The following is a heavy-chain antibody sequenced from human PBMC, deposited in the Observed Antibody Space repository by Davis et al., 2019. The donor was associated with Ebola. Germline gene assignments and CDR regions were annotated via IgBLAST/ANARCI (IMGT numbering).Heavy chain of an antibody. CDR1: GGSFSDYY. D-gene: IGHD6-13*01. J-gene: IGHJ6*02. CDR3: ARDRVAAAGRWYYYYGMDV. Sequence: MPSETLSLTCAVYGGSFSDYYWSWIRQPPGKGLEWIGEINHSGSTNYNPSLKSRVTISVDTSKNQFSLKLSSVTAADTAVYYCARDRVAAAGRWYYYYGMDVWGQGTTVTVSS. CDR2: INHSGST. V-gene: IGHV4-34*01.